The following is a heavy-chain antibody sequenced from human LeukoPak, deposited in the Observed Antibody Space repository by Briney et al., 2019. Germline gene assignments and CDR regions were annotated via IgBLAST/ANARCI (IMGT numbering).Heavy chain of an antibody. CDR3: ARGYPLLTDAFDI. V-gene: IGHV4-4*02. D-gene: IGHD3-16*01. CDR2: IYLRGNT. CDR1: GGSISSSNW. Sequence: SETLSLTCAISGGSISSSNWWTWVRQPPGKGLEWVGEIYLRGNTNYNPSLESRVTISVDTSKNQFSLKLSSVTAADTAVYYCARGYPLLTDAFDIWGQGTMVTVSS. J-gene: IGHJ3*02.